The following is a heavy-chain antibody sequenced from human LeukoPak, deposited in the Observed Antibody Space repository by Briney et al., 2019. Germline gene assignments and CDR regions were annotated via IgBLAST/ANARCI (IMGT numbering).Heavy chain of an antibody. D-gene: IGHD5-24*01. V-gene: IGHV3-73*01. CDR2: IRSKANSYAT. CDR1: GFTFSGSA. J-gene: IGHJ4*02. Sequence: GGSLKLSCAASGFTFSGSAMHWVRQASGKGLEWVGRIRSKANSYATAYAASVKGRFTISRDDSKNTAYLQMNSLKTEDTAVYYCTRGATTIFDYWAREPWSPSPQ. CDR3: TRGATTIFDY.